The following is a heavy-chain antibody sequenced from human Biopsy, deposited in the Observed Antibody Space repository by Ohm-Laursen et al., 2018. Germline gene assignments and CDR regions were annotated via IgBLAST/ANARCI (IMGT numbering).Heavy chain of an antibody. CDR2: IYSSGST. Sequence: SETLSLTCTVSGGSLSSYYWSWIRQPAGEGLEWIGRIYSSGSTNYNPSLKSRVTISVDTSRNHFSLRLSSLTAADTAVYYCARGSNDFGGLYFPRWGQGTLLTVSS. CDR3: ARGSNDFGGLYFPR. J-gene: IGHJ4*02. D-gene: IGHD4-23*01. CDR1: GGSLSSYY. V-gene: IGHV4-4*07.